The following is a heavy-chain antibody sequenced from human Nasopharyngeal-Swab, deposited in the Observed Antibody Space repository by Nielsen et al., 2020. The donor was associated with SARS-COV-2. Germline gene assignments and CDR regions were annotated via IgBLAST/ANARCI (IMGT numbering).Heavy chain of an antibody. CDR2: IYYSGST. Sequence: WIRQPSGKGLEWIGYIYYSGSTNYNPSLKSRVTISVDTSKNQFSLKLSSVTAADTAVYYCARDQRSGWFDAFDIWGQGTMVTVSS. V-gene: IGHV4-59*01. D-gene: IGHD6-19*01. J-gene: IGHJ3*02. CDR3: ARDQRSGWFDAFDI.